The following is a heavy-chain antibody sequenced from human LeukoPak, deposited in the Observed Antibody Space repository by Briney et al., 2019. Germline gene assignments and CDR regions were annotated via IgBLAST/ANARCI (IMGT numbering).Heavy chain of an antibody. J-gene: IGHJ4*01. CDR2: ISYDGSNK. CDR3: AKGGADYGEYDY. CDR1: GFTFTTYG. V-gene: IGHV3-30*18. D-gene: IGHD4-17*01. Sequence: GGSLRLSCAASGFTFTTYGMHWVRQAPGKGLEWVAVISYDGSNKYYADSVKGRFTISRDNSKSTLYLQMNSLRAEDTAVYYCAKGGADYGEYDYWGQGTLVTVSS.